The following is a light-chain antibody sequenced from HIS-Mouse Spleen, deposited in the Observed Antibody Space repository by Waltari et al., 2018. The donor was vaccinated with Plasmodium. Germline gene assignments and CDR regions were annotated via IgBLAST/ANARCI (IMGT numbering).Light chain of an antibody. CDR1: SSDVGGYNY. Sequence: QSALTQPRSVSGSPGQSVTISCTGTSSDVGGYNYVSWYQQHPGKAPKLMIYDVSKRPSGVPDRFSCSKSGNTASLTISGLQAEDEADYYCCSYAGSYTFEVFGTGTKVTVL. J-gene: IGLJ1*01. CDR3: CSYAGSYTFEV. V-gene: IGLV2-11*01. CDR2: DVS.